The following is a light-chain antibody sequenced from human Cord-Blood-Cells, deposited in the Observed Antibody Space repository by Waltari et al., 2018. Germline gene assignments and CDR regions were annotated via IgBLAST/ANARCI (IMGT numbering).Light chain of an antibody. V-gene: IGLV3-1*01. Sequence: SYELTQPPSVSVSPGQTASITCPGDKLGDKYACWYQQKPGQSPVLVISQDSKRPSGIPERFSGSNSGNTATLTISGTQAMDEADYYCQAWDSSTVVFGGGTKLTVL. CDR3: QAWDSSTVV. CDR1: KLGDKY. CDR2: QDS. J-gene: IGLJ2*01.